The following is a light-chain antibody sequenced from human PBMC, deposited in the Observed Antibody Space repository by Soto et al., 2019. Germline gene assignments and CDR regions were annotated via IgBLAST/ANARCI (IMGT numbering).Light chain of an antibody. V-gene: IGKV1-5*01. CDR2: DAS. J-gene: IGKJ4*01. CDR1: QTISNW. Sequence: DIQMTHSPSTLSASVLYRVTITFRASQTISNWLAWYQQKPGKAPKVLIYDASTLDGGVPSRFSGRRSGTDFTLTISSLQPSDFATYYCQQYNTYPLTFGGGTKVDIK. CDR3: QQYNTYPLT.